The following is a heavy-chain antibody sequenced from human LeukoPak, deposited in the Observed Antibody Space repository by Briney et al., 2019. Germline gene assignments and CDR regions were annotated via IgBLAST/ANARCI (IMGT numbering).Heavy chain of an antibody. J-gene: IGHJ6*03. D-gene: IGHD6-19*01. CDR3: ARVGYSSSFWGSMNYYYYYYMDV. V-gene: IGHV1-8*01. CDR1: GYTFTSYD. CDR2: MNPNSGNT. Sequence: ASVKVSCKASGYTFTSYDINWVRQATGQGLEWMGWMNPNSGNTGYAQKFQGRVTITRNTSISTAYMELSSLRSEDTAVYYCARVGYSSSFWGSMNYYYYYYMDVWGKGTTVTVSS.